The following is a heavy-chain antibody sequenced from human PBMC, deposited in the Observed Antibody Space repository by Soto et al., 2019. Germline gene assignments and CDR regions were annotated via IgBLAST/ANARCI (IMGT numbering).Heavy chain of an antibody. J-gene: IGHJ5*02. D-gene: IGHD5-18*01. CDR3: ARGVHDGFSHCLGP. V-gene: IGHV4-59*11. Sequence: SYQTMSLPWFAAPSFITTHHWSWGRQYPGMGLEWIAYTAHTGNTNYNPSLQSRVTISMDTSKHQLSLRLTSLPDADTAVQSCARGVHDGFSHCLGPWGRGTRVTV. CDR1: PSFITTHH. CDR2: TAHTGNT.